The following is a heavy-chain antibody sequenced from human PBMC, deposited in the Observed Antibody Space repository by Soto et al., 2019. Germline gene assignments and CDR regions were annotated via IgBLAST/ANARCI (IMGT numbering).Heavy chain of an antibody. D-gene: IGHD4-4*01. CDR2: IYYSGSP. CDR3: ARALYSSFPRYYYYGMDV. J-gene: IGHJ6*01. CDR1: GGSISSGDYY. V-gene: IGHV4-30-4*01. Sequence: PSETLSLTCTVSGGSISSGDYYWSWIRQPPGKGLEWIGYIYYSGSPYYNPSLKSRVTISVDTSKNQFSLKLSSVTAADTAVYYCARALYSSFPRYYYYGMDVWGQGTTVT.